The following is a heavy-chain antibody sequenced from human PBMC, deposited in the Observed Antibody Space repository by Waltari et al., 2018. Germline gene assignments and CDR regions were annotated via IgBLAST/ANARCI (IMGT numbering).Heavy chain of an antibody. Sequence: EVQLVDSGGGLVKPGGSLRLSCAASGFTFRPYSMTWVRQVPGKGLDWVSSISSSSSSIYYADSVKGRFTISRDNAKNSLDLQMNSLRVEDTAVYYCARGRIYHDSSASGYYFDYWGQGTLVAVSS. V-gene: IGHV3-21*01. J-gene: IGHJ4*02. CDR2: ISSSSSSI. CDR3: ARGRIYHDSSASGYYFDY. CDR1: GFTFRPYS. D-gene: IGHD3-22*01.